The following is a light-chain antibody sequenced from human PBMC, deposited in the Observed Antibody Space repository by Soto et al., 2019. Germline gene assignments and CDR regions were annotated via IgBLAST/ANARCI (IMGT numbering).Light chain of an antibody. Sequence: DIQMTQSPSSLSASVGDRVTITCQASQDVSNYLSWYQQKPGKAPKLLIYAASNLEKGDPLRFSGSGSGTHFTFTISSLQPQDIATYYCQQYDNLPFTFGGGSNVEIK. CDR3: QQYDNLPFT. J-gene: IGKJ4*01. V-gene: IGKV1-33*01. CDR1: QDVSNY. CDR2: AAS.